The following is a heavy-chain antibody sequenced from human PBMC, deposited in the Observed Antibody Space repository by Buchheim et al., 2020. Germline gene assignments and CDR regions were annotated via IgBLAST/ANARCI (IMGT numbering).Heavy chain of an antibody. D-gene: IGHD6-19*01. Sequence: VQLVESGGGVVQPGRSLTLSCAASGFTFSSYAIHWVRQTPGEGLVWVSCIKTDGSVAVYADSVKGRFTISRDNAKNTVYLEMNSLRSEDTAVYYCVRDGDSSDIDFDYWGQGTL. CDR2: IKTDGSVA. CDR1: GFTFSSYA. J-gene: IGHJ4*02. CDR3: VRDGDSSDIDFDY. V-gene: IGHV3-74*01.